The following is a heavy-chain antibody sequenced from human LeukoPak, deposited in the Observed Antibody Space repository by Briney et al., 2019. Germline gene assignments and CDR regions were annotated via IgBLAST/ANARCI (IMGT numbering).Heavy chain of an antibody. CDR3: ARRVSYTPMGGYYFDY. V-gene: IGHV4-38-2*02. CDR2: IYHSGST. CDR1: GFSISNAYY. J-gene: IGHJ4*02. D-gene: IGHD5-18*01. Sequence: SETLSLTCTVSGFSISNAYYWGWIRQPPGKGLDWIGIIYHSGSTFYNPSLKSRVTISIDTSKNHFSLKLSSVTAADTAVYYCARRVSYTPMGGYYFDYWGQGTLVTVSS.